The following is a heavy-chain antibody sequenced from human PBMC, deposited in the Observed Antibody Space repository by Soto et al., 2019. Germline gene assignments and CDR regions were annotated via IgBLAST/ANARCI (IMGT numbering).Heavy chain of an antibody. CDR3: ASAIAAAGTGWFDP. Sequence: QVQLVQSGAEVKKPGSSVKVSCKASGGTFSSYAISWVRQAPGQGLEWMGGIIPIFGTANYAQKFQGRVTIAADESTSTAYMELSSLRSEDTAVYYCASAIAAAGTGWFDPWGQGTLVTVSS. J-gene: IGHJ5*02. V-gene: IGHV1-69*01. D-gene: IGHD6-13*01. CDR1: GGTFSSYA. CDR2: IIPIFGTA.